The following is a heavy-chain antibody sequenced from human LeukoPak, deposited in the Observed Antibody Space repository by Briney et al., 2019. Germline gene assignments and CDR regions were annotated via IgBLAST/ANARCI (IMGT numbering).Heavy chain of an antibody. V-gene: IGHV4-34*01. CDR2: INHSGST. Sequence: SETLSLTCAVYGGSFRGYYWSWIRQPPGKGLEWIGEINHSGSTNYNPSLKSRVTISVDTSKNQFSLKLSSVTAADTAVYYCAGDIVVVVAATHYYYYGMDVWGQGTTVTVSS. D-gene: IGHD2-15*01. J-gene: IGHJ6*02. CDR3: AGDIVVVVAATHYYYYGMDV. CDR1: GGSFRGYY.